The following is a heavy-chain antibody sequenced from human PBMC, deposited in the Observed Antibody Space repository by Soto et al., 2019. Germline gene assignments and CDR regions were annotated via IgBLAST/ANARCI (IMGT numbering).Heavy chain of an antibody. CDR1: GGSISSGGYS. CDR3: ERDPHYYGMDV. Sequence: SETLSLTCAVSGGSISSGGYSWSWIRQPPGKGLEWIGYIYHSGSTYYNPSLKSRVTISVDRSKNQFSLKLSSVTAADTAVYYCERDPHYYGMDVWGQGTTVTVSS. CDR2: IYHSGST. J-gene: IGHJ6*02. V-gene: IGHV4-30-2*01.